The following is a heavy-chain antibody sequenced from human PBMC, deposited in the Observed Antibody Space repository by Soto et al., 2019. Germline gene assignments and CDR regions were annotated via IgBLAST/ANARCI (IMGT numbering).Heavy chain of an antibody. D-gene: IGHD6-13*01. CDR1: GFSLSTSGVG. Sequence: ESGPTLVHPTQTLTLTCTFSGFSLSTSGVGVGWIRQPPGKALEWLALIYWNDDKRYSPSLKSRLTITKDTSKNQVVLTVTNMDPVDTATYYCARPPRGIAAFYFDYWGQGTLVTSPQ. V-gene: IGHV2-5*01. CDR2: IYWNDDK. J-gene: IGHJ4*02. CDR3: ARPPRGIAAFYFDY.